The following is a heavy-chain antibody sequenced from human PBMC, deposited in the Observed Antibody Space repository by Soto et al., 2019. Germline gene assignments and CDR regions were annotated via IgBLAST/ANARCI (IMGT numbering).Heavy chain of an antibody. D-gene: IGHD3-3*01. V-gene: IGHV4-34*01. CDR2: INHSGST. J-gene: IGHJ4*02. Sequence: QVQLQQWGAGLLKPSETLSLTCAVYGGSFSGYYWSWIRQPPGKGLEWIGEINHSGSTNYNPSLKGRVTISVDTSKNQFSLKLSSVTAADTAVYYCARAYYDFWSGYYTGMRLQLVFDYWGQGTLVTVSS. CDR1: GGSFSGYY. CDR3: ARAYYDFWSGYYTGMRLQLVFDY.